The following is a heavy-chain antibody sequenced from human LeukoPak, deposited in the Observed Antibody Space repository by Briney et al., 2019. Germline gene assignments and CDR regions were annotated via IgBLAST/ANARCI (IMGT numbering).Heavy chain of an antibody. D-gene: IGHD2-2*01. J-gene: IGHJ3*02. Sequence: KPSETLSLTCAVSGYSISSGYYWGWIRPPPGRGLEWIGSIYHSGSTYYNPSLKSRVTISVDTSKNQFSLKLSSVTAADTAVYYCASSPTYYCSSTSCYQNAFDIWGQGTMVTVSS. CDR3: ASSPTYYCSSTSCYQNAFDI. V-gene: IGHV4-38-2*01. CDR1: GYSISSGYY. CDR2: IYHSGST.